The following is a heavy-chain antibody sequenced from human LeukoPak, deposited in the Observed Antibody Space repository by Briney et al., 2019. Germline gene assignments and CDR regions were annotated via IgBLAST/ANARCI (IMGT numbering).Heavy chain of an antibody. J-gene: IGHJ4*02. V-gene: IGHV1-18*01. Sequence: ASVKVSCKASGYTFTSYGISWVRQAPGQALEWMGWISAYNGNTNYAQTLQGRVTMTTDTSMSTAYMELRSLRSDDTAVYYCARGIGLIYHLDYWGQGTLVTVSS. CDR3: ARGIGLIYHLDY. CDR2: ISAYNGNT. D-gene: IGHD3/OR15-3a*01. CDR1: GYTFTSYG.